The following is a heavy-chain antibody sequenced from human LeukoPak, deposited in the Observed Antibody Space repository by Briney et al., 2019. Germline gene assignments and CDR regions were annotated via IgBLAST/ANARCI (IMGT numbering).Heavy chain of an antibody. D-gene: IGHD4-17*01. Sequence: PGGSLRLSCAASGFTFSSYAMHWVRQAPGKRLEYVSAISSNGGSTYYANSVKGRFTISRDNSKNTLYLQMGSLRAEDMAVYYCARQKHDYDDAFDICGQGTMVTVSS. J-gene: IGHJ3*02. CDR1: GFTFSSYA. V-gene: IGHV3-64*01. CDR3: ARQKHDYDDAFDI. CDR2: ISSNGGST.